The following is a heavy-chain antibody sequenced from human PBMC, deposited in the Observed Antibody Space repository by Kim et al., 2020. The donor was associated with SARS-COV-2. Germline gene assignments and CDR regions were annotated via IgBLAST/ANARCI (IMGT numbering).Heavy chain of an antibody. Sequence: ADSVKGRFTISRDNAKNSLYLQMNSLRAEDTAVYYCARDDLDYGDYALDYWGQGTLVTVSS. V-gene: IGHV3-48*03. J-gene: IGHJ4*02. CDR3: ARDDLDYGDYALDY. D-gene: IGHD4-17*01.